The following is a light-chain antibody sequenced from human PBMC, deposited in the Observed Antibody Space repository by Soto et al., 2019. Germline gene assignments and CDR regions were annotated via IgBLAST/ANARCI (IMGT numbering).Light chain of an antibody. Sequence: DIVMTQSPLSLPVTPGEPASISCRSSQSLLHRNVYNCLDWYLQKPGQSPQLLIYLGSNRASGVPDRFSGSGSGTDFTLKISRVEAEDVGVYYCMQALQTPRTFGQWTKLEIK. CDR3: MQALQTPRT. J-gene: IGKJ2*01. V-gene: IGKV2-28*01. CDR2: LGS. CDR1: QSLLHRNVYNC.